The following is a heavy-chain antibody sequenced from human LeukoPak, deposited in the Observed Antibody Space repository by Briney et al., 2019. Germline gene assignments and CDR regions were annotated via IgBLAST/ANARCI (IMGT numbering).Heavy chain of an antibody. CDR3: ASRIATAGSVDY. J-gene: IGHJ4*02. Sequence: PGGSLRLSCAASGFSVNSNYMSWVRQAPGKGLEWVSVIYSSGSTYYADSVKGRFTISGDNSKNTLHLQMNTLRAEDTAVYYCASRIATAGSVDYWGQGTQVTVSS. D-gene: IGHD6-13*01. CDR1: GFSVNSNY. V-gene: IGHV3-53*01. CDR2: IYSSGST.